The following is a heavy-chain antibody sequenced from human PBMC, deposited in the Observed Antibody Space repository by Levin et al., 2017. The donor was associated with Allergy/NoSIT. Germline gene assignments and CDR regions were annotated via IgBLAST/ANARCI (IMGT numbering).Heavy chain of an antibody. CDR1: GGSISSYY. J-gene: IGHJ4*02. D-gene: IGHD5-18*01. CDR3: AREAYSYGQYDY. CDR2: IYYSGST. V-gene: IGHV4-59*01. Sequence: SSETLSLTCTVSGGSISSYYWSWIRQPPGKGLEWIGYIYYSGSTNYNPSLKSRVTISVDTSKNQFSLKLSSVTAADTAVYYCAREAYSYGQYDYWGQGTLVTVSS.